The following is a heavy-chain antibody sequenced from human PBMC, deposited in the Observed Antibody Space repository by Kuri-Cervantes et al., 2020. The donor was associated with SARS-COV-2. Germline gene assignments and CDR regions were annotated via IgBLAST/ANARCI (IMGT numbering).Heavy chain of an antibody. Sequence: GESLKISCAASGFTFSSYSMNWVRQAPGKGLEWVSYISSSSSTIYYADSVKGRFTISRDNAKNSLYLQMNSLRDEDTAVYYCARVFSSSSYYYYYMDVWGKGTTVTVSS. J-gene: IGHJ6*03. V-gene: IGHV3-48*02. CDR3: ARVFSSSSYYYYYMDV. CDR1: GFTFSSYS. D-gene: IGHD6-6*01. CDR2: ISSSSSTI.